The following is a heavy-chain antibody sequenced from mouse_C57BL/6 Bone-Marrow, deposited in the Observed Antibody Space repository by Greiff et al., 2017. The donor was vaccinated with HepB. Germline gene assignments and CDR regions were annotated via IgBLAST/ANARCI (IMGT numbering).Heavy chain of an antibody. V-gene: IGHV5-17*01. CDR1: GFTFSDYG. D-gene: IGHD1-1*01. CDR3: ATGITTVVAPFAY. J-gene: IGHJ3*01. Sequence: EVKLVESGGGLVKPGGSLKLSCAASGFTFSDYGMHWVRQAPEKGLEWVAYISSGSSTIYYADTVKGRFTISRDNAKNTLFLQMTSLRSEDTAMYYCATGITTVVAPFAYWGQGTLVTVSA. CDR2: ISSGSSTI.